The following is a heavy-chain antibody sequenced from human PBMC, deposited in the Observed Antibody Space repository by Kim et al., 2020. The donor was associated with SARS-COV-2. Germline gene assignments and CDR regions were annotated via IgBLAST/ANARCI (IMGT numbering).Heavy chain of an antibody. CDR2: IYYSGST. D-gene: IGHD3-10*01. J-gene: IGHJ2*01. V-gene: IGHV4-59*08. CDR1: GGSISSYY. Sequence: SETLSLTCTVSGGSISSYYWSWIRQPPGKGLEWIGYIYYSGSTNYNPSLKSRVTISVDTSKNQFSLKLSSVTAADTAVYYCARLLWFGELHLWYFDLWGRGTLVTVSS. CDR3: ARLLWFGELHLWYFDL.